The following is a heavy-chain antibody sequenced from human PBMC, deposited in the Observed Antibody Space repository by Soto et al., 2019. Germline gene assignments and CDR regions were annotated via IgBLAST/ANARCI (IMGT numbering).Heavy chain of an antibody. J-gene: IGHJ4*02. CDR3: AKGYGSGSYSSFDY. V-gene: IGHV3-9*01. Sequence: EVQLVESGGGLVQPGRSLRLSCAASGFTFDDYAMHWVRQAPGKGLEWVAGISWNSGRIDYADSVKGRFTISRDNAKNSLFLQMNSLRTEDTALYYFAKGYGSGSYSSFDYWGQGTLVTVSS. CDR1: GFTFDDYA. D-gene: IGHD3-10*01. CDR2: ISWNSGRI.